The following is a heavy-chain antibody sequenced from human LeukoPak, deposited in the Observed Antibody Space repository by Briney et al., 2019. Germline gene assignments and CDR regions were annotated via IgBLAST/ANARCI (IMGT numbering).Heavy chain of an antibody. D-gene: IGHD3-22*01. CDR1: GYTFTVYY. CDR3: ARGELNYYDSSGYSLDY. CDR2: INPNSGGT. Sequence: ASVKVSCKPSGYTFTVYYMHWVRQAPGQGLEWMGWINPNSGGTNYAQKSQGRVTMTRDTSISTAYMELSRLRSDDTAVYYCARGELNYYDSSGYSLDYWGQGTLVTVSS. J-gene: IGHJ4*02. V-gene: IGHV1-2*02.